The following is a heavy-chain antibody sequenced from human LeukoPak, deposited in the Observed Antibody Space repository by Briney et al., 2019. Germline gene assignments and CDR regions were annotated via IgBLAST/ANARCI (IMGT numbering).Heavy chain of an antibody. CDR3: AKDRTAGYDGLVDY. V-gene: IGHV3-11*06. J-gene: IGHJ4*02. D-gene: IGHD5-12*01. Sequence: GGSLRLSCAASGFTFSDYYMSWIRQAPGKGLEWVSYISSTSSYINYADSVKGRFTISRDNSKNTLYLQMNSLRAEDTAVYYCAKDRTAGYDGLVDYWGQGTLVTVSS. CDR2: ISSTSSYI. CDR1: GFTFSDYY.